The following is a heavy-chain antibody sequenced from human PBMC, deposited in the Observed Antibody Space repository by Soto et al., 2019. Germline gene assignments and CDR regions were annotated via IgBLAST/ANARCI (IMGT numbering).Heavy chain of an antibody. CDR1: GFTFSRYW. CDR3: ARDPVCSGGSCYDY. Sequence: VGSLRLSCAAYGFTFSRYWMTWVRQAPGKGLEWVANIKQEGSEIYYVDSVKGRCTISRDNAENSLYLQMNSLRAEDTAVYYCARDPVCSGGSCYDYWGQGTLVTVSS. D-gene: IGHD2-15*01. J-gene: IGHJ4*02. CDR2: IKQEGSEI. V-gene: IGHV3-7*01.